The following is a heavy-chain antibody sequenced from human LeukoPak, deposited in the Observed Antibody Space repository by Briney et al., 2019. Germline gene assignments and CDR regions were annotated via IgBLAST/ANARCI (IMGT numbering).Heavy chain of an antibody. CDR2: ISSSSSYI. D-gene: IGHD6-19*01. CDR1: GFTFSSYS. CDR3: ARGRIAVAGRTDAFDI. J-gene: IGHJ3*02. V-gene: IGHV3-21*01. Sequence: GGSLRLSCAASGFTFSSYSMNWVRQAPGKGLEWVSSISSSSSYIYYADSVKGRFTISRDNAKNSLYLQMNSLRAEDTAVYYCARGRIAVAGRTDAFDIWGQGTMVTVSS.